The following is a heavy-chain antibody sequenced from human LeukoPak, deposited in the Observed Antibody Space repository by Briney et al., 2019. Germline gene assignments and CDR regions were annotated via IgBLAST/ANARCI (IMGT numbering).Heavy chain of an antibody. CDR3: AKDRIQSELLVLDYYYGLDV. V-gene: IGHV3-53*01. CDR2: IYSGGST. CDR1: GFTVSSNY. D-gene: IGHD1-26*01. J-gene: IGHJ6*01. Sequence: GGSLRLSCAASGFTVSSNYMSWVRQAPGKGLEWVSVIYSGGSTYYADSVTGRFTISRDNSKNTLYLQMNSLRAEDTAVYYCAKDRIQSELLVLDYYYGLDVWGQGTTVTVSS.